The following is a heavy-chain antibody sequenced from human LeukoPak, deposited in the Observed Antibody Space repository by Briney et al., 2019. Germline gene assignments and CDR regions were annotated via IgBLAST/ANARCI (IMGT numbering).Heavy chain of an antibody. J-gene: IGHJ4*02. V-gene: IGHV3-48*03. D-gene: IGHD1-26*01. CDR1: GFAFRSYE. CDR2: ISSSGSTI. Sequence: TWGSLRRYFAASGFAFRSYERNWLRQAPGKGLEWVSYISSSGSTIYYADSVKGRFTISRDNAKNSLYLQMNSLRAEDTAVYYCARALLGGPFEYWGQGTLVTVCS. CDR3: ARALLGGPFEY.